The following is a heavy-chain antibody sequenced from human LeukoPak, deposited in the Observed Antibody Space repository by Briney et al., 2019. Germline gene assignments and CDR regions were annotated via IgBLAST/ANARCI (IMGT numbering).Heavy chain of an antibody. CDR3: ARDAPDSPGIAAAGIFDY. CDR1: GYTFTGYY. CDR2: INPNSGGT. Sequence: ASVKVSCKASGYTFTGYYMHWVRQAPGQGLEWMGWINPNSGGTNYAQKFQGRVTMTRDTSISTAYMELSRLRSDDTAVYYCARDAPDSPGIAAAGIFDYWGQGTLVTVSS. V-gene: IGHV1-2*02. D-gene: IGHD6-13*01. J-gene: IGHJ4*02.